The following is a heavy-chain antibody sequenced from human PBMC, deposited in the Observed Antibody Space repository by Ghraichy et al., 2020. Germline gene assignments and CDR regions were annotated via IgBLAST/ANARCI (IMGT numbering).Heavy chain of an antibody. V-gene: IGHV4-34*01. CDR2: INHSGCT. J-gene: IGHJ4*02. D-gene: IGHD1-26*01. CDR3: ARVWEHFDY. CDR1: GGSFSGYY. Sequence: SETLSLTCAVYGGSFSGYYWSWIRQPPGKGLEWIGEINHSGCTNYNPSLKSRVTISVDTSKNQFSLKLSSVTAADTAVYYCARVWEHFDYWGQGTLVTVSS.